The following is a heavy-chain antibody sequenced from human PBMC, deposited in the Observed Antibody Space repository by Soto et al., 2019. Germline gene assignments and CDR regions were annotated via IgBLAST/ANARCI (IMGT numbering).Heavy chain of an antibody. D-gene: IGHD4-17*01. Sequence: QVQLVQSGAEVKKPGSSVKVSCKASGGTFSSYTISWVRQAPGQGLEWMGRIIPILGIANYAQKFQGRVTITADESTSTAYRELSSMRSSETAVYYCAREHYGDYEDYYYYGMDVWGQGTTVTVSS. CDR3: AREHYGDYEDYYYYGMDV. CDR1: GGTFSSYT. J-gene: IGHJ6*02. V-gene: IGHV1-69*08. CDR2: IIPILGIA.